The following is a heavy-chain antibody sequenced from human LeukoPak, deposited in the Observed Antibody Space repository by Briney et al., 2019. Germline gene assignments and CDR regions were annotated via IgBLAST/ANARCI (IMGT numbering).Heavy chain of an antibody. CDR2: IYYSGST. CDR1: GGSVSSSSYY. CDR3: ARCYSSSWYYYYYYMDV. Sequence: PSETLSLTCTVSGGSVSSSSYYWGWIRQPPGKGLEWIGSIYYSGSTYYNPSLKSRVTISVDTSKNQFSLKLSSVTAADTAVYYCARCYSSSWYYYYYYMDVWGKGTTVTVSS. V-gene: IGHV4-39*07. D-gene: IGHD6-13*01. J-gene: IGHJ6*03.